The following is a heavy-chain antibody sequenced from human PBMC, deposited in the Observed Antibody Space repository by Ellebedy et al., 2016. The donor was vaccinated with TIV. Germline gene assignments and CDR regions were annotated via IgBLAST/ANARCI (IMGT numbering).Heavy chain of an antibody. CDR2: ISGSGGRT. CDR3: AKDSAGGYSSLATAGGDH. D-gene: IGHD6-13*01. V-gene: IGHV3-23*01. CDR1: GIIFSNYA. J-gene: IGHJ4*02. Sequence: GGSLRLSXEASGIIFSNYAMNWVRQAPGKGLEWVSVISGSGGRTYYADSVRGRFTISRDNSKNTLFLQMNSLRVDDTAVYYCAKDSAGGYSSLATAGGDHWGQGTLVTVSS.